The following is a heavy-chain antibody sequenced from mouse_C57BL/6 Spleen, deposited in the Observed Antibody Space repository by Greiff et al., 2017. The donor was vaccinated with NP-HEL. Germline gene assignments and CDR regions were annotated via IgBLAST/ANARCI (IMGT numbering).Heavy chain of an antibody. J-gene: IGHJ2*01. V-gene: IGHV1-76*01. Sequence: QVQLQQSGAELVRPGASVKLSCKASGYTFTDYYINWVKQRPGQGLEWIARIYPGSGNTYYNEKFKGKATLTAEKSSSTAYMQLSSLTSEDSAVYFCARVGAPGYFDYWGQGTTLTVSS. CDR1: GYTFTDYY. D-gene: IGHD1-3*01. CDR3: ARVGAPGYFDY. CDR2: IYPGSGNT.